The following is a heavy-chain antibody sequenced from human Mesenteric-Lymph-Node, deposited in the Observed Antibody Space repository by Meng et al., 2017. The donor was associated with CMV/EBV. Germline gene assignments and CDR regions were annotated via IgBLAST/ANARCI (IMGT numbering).Heavy chain of an antibody. V-gene: IGHV4-31*02. CDR1: CGSISSGGYY. CDR2: IYYSGST. J-gene: IGHJ4*02. Sequence: VSCGSISSGGYYWSWIRQHPGKGLEWLGYIYYSGSTYYNPSLKSRVTISVDTSKNQFSLKLSSVTAADTAVYYCARRYDILTGEDYWGQGTLVTVSS. CDR3: ARRYDILTGEDY. D-gene: IGHD3-9*01.